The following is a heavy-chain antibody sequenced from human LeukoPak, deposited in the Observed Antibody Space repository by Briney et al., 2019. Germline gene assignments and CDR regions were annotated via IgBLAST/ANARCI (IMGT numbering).Heavy chain of an antibody. J-gene: IGHJ6*02. Sequence: SVTLSLKCTVSTGSDYSENYLRSSLRQPPGGVLERNGYVCYSGGTYNNPSHKSRVTITVDTSKNQFSLKLSSVTAADAAAYYCARDRVAAAGNYYYYGMDVWGQGTTVTVSS. CDR1: TGSDYSENYL. D-gene: IGHD6-13*01. CDR3: ARDRVAAAGNYYYYGMDV. CDR2: VCYSGGT. V-gene: IGHV4-61*01.